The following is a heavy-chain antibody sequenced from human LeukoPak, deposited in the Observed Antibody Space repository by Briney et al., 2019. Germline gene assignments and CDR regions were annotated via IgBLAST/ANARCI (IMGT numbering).Heavy chain of an antibody. V-gene: IGHV3-48*04. CDR1: GFTFSNAW. Sequence: PGGSLRLSCAASGFTFSNAWMSWVRQAPGKGLEWVSYISSSSSTIYYADSVKGRFTISRDNAKNSLYLQMNSLRAEDTAVYYCAREGGAEDFDYWGQGTLVTVSS. CDR2: ISSSSSTI. D-gene: IGHD3-10*01. J-gene: IGHJ4*02. CDR3: AREGGAEDFDY.